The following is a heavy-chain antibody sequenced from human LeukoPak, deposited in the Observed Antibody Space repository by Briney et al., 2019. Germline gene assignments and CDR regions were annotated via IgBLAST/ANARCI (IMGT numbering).Heavy chain of an antibody. J-gene: IGHJ4*02. CDR2: ISYSGST. CDR1: GGSISSYY. Sequence: SETLSLTCTVSGGSISSYYWSWVRQPPGKGLEWMGDISYSGSTKYNPSLKSRVIISADTSKNQCSLKLSSVTAADTAVYCCARDRFLEWSFDYWGQGTLVTVSS. V-gene: IGHV4-59*01. CDR3: ARDRFLEWSFDY. D-gene: IGHD3-3*01.